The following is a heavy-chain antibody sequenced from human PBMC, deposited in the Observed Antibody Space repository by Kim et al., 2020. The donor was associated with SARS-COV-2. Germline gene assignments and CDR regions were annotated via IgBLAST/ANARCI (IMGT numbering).Heavy chain of an antibody. Sequence: GGSLRLSCATSGFTLRVHRIHWVRQAPGRGLEWVAVSPYEGRNEKYADSVKGRFTISRDTSKNRLYLQMSSLRVEDTAVYYCARDGGSGWSPSYYFDNWGQGTLVTVSS. CDR1: GFTLRVHR. CDR3: ARDGGSGWSPSYYFDN. CDR2: SPYEGRNE. V-gene: IGHV3-33*05. D-gene: IGHD6-19*01. J-gene: IGHJ4*02.